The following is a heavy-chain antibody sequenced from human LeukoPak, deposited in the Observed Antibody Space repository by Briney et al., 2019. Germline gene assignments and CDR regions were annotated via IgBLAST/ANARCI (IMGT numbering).Heavy chain of an antibody. CDR2: ISAYNGNT. CDR1: GYTFTSYG. CDR3: ARVSGIVVVPAAILDDY. V-gene: IGHV1-18*01. D-gene: IGHD2-2*02. Sequence: ASVKVSCKASGYTFTSYGISWVRQAPGQGLEWMGWISAYNGNTNYAQKLQGRVTMTTDTSTSTAYMELRSLRSDDTAVYYCARVSGIVVVPAAILDDYWGQGTLVTVSS. J-gene: IGHJ4*02.